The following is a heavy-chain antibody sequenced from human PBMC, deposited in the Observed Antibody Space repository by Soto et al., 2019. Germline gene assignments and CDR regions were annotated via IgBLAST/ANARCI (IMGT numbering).Heavy chain of an antibody. J-gene: IGHJ6*02. V-gene: IGHV3-23*01. CDR1: GFTFNSYG. Sequence: EVQLLESGGCLVQPGGSLRLSWEASGFTFNSYGMPWVRQAPGKGLEWVSGVSDGGDRTYYADSVKGRFTISKDNSRNMLYLQMNSLRVEDTAIYYCAKASKVTSHYYGMDVWGQGTTVTVSS. CDR2: VSDGGDRT. D-gene: IGHD2-21*02. CDR3: AKASKVTSHYYGMDV.